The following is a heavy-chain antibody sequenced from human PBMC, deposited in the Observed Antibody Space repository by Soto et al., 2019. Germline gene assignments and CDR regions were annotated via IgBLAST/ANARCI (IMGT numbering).Heavy chain of an antibody. D-gene: IGHD3-9*01. CDR3: AKVPQWVLRYHDWFFDY. CDR1: GFSFSNSA. V-gene: IGHV3-23*01. CDR2: ISGSGDIT. J-gene: IGHJ4*02. Sequence: EVQLLESGGGLVQPGGSLRLSCAVSGFSFSNSAMTWVRQAPGKGLEWVSGISGSGDITYNTDSVTGRFAISRDTSKNVVYLQMRSLRAEDTAVYYCAKVPQWVLRYHDWFFDYWGQGTLVTVSS.